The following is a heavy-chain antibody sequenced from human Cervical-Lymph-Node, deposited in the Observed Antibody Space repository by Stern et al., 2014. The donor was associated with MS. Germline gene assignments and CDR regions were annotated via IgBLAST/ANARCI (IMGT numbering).Heavy chain of an antibody. CDR3: ARGYCSSTSCSYYFDY. CDR1: GGSISSYY. CDR2: IYYSGST. Sequence: QVQLQESGPGLVKPSETLSLTCSVSGGSISSYYWNWIRQPPGKGLEWIGYIYYSGSTNYNPSLKSRITISVDTLKNQFSLKLSSVTAADTAVYYCARGYCSSTSCSYYFDYWGQGTLVTVSS. V-gene: IGHV4-59*01. J-gene: IGHJ4*02. D-gene: IGHD2-2*01.